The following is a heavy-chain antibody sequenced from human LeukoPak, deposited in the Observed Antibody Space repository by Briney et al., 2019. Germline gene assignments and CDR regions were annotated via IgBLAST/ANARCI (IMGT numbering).Heavy chain of an antibody. V-gene: IGHV3-23*01. J-gene: IGHJ3*02. D-gene: IGHD5-18*01. CDR1: GFTFSSYG. CDR3: AKGPPTVMANAFHI. Sequence: PGESLRLSCAASGFTFSSYGMSWVRQAPGKGLEWVSSISGSGGTTYYADSVKGRFTISRDNSKNTLYLQMNSLRADDTAVYSCAKGPPTVMANAFHIWGQGTMVTVS. CDR2: ISGSGGTT.